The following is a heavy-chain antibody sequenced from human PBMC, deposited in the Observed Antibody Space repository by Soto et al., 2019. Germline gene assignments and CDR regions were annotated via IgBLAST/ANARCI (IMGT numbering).Heavy chain of an antibody. J-gene: IGHJ4*02. CDR2: IYYSGST. CDR3: ARDSGYNWNYYFDY. V-gene: IGHV4-61*01. CDR1: GGSVSSGSYY. D-gene: IGHD1-7*01. Sequence: QVQLQESGPGLVKPSETLSLTCTVSGGSVSSGSYYWSWIRQPPGKGLEWIGYIYYSGSTNYNPSLKSRVTISVDTSKNQFSLKLSSVTAADTAVYYCARDSGYNWNYYFDYWGQGTLVTVSS.